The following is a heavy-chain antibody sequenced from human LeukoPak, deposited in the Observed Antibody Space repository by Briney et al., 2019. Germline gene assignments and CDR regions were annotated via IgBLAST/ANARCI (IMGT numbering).Heavy chain of an antibody. Sequence: KPSETLSLTCTVSGGSISSYYWSWIRRPPGKGLEWIGYIYYSGSTNYNPSLKSRVTISVDTSKNQFSLKLSSVTAADTAVYYCARGLDSSGYYEALNAFDIWGQGTMVTVSS. CDR2: IYYSGST. J-gene: IGHJ3*02. CDR1: GGSISSYY. D-gene: IGHD3-22*01. CDR3: ARGLDSSGYYEALNAFDI. V-gene: IGHV4-59*01.